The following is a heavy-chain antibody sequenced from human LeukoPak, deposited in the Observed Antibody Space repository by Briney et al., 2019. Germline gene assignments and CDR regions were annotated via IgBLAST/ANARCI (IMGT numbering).Heavy chain of an antibody. CDR1: GFTFSNHA. Sequence: GGSLRLSCAASGFTFSNHAMTWVRQAPGKGLEWVSGISGGGGSTFYADSVKGRFTISRDNSKNTLYLQMNSLRADDTAVYHCAKEEGAAAGHSAIDYWGQGTLVTVSS. CDR2: ISGGGGST. D-gene: IGHD6-13*01. J-gene: IGHJ4*02. CDR3: AKEEGAAAGHSAIDY. V-gene: IGHV3-23*01.